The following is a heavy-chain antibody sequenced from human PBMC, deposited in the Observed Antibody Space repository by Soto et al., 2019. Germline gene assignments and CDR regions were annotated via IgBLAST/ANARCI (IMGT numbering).Heavy chain of an antibody. J-gene: IGHJ3*02. CDR2: TIPIFGTS. CDR3: ARPSMSSFGLDI. CDR1: GDGISVDV. D-gene: IGHD3-22*01. V-gene: IGHV1-69*06. Sequence: SPLKRARKTAGDGISVDVGSCGLQAPGQGPEWMGGTIPIFGTSNYAQKFQGRVTINADKSTNTAYMELSSLRSEDTAVYYCARPSMSSFGLDIWGEGPTVTV.